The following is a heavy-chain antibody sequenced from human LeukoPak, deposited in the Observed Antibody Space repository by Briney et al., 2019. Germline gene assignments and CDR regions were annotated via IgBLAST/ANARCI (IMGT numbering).Heavy chain of an antibody. CDR1: GFTFSSFW. Sequence: PGGSLRLSCAASGFTFSSFWMSWVRQAPGKGLAWVANINQDGSETYFVDSVKGRFTISRDNAKSSLFLQMNSLRAEDSAVYYCARAPPRHYYDNTEYYFDYWGQGTLVTVSS. J-gene: IGHJ4*02. D-gene: IGHD3-22*01. CDR3: ARAPPRHYYDNTEYYFDY. CDR2: INQDGSET. V-gene: IGHV3-7*01.